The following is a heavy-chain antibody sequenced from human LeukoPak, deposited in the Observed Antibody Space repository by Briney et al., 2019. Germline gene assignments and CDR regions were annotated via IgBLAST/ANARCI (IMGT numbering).Heavy chain of an antibody. V-gene: IGHV3-53*04. Sequence: GGSLRLSCAVSGFTVSSNDMSWVRQAPGKGLEWVSLIYAGGSSSAFYADSVKGRFTGSRHDSKNTLDLQMNGLRADDTAVYYCLRQGVGDPPRWGQGTLVTVSS. D-gene: IGHD3-16*01. J-gene: IGHJ4*02. CDR1: GFTVSSND. CDR3: LRQGVGDPPR. CDR2: IYAGGSSSA.